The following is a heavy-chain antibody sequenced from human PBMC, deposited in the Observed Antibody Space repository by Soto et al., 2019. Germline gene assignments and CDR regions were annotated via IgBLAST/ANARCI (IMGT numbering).Heavy chain of an antibody. CDR1: GGSISSGGYY. Sequence: QVQLQESGPGLVKPSQTLSLTCTVSGGSISSGGYYWSWIRQRPGKGLEWIGYIYYTGSTYYNPSLKSRVTISVDTSKNQFSLKLISVTAADTAVYYCATLYMVRGVRTFDYWGQGTLVTVSS. D-gene: IGHD3-10*01. J-gene: IGHJ4*02. V-gene: IGHV4-31*03. CDR2: IYYTGST. CDR3: ATLYMVRGVRTFDY.